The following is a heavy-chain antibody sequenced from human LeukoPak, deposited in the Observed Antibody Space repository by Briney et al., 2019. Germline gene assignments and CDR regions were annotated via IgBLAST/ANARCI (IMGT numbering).Heavy chain of an antibody. J-gene: IGHJ4*02. D-gene: IGHD6-6*01. CDR3: AKDSRPYSSSSLPFDY. CDR1: GFTFSSYA. Sequence: GGSLRLSCAASGFTFSSYAMSWVRQAPGKGLEWVSAISGSGGSTYYADSEKGRFTISRDNSKNTLYLQMNSLRAEDTAVYYCAKDSRPYSSSSLPFDYWGQGTLVTVSS. V-gene: IGHV3-23*01. CDR2: ISGSGGST.